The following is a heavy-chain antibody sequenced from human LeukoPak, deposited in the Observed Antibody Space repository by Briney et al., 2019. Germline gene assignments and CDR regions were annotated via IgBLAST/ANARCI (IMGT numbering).Heavy chain of an antibody. D-gene: IGHD3-3*01. CDR3: AKDPASGLYYYYGMDV. V-gene: IGHV3-30*02. Sequence: GGSLRLSCAASGFTFSSYGMHWVRQAPGKGLEWVAFIRYDGSNKYYADSVKGRFTISRDNSKNTLYLQMNSLRAEDTAVYYCAKDPASGLYYYYGMDVWGQGTTVTVSS. J-gene: IGHJ6*02. CDR2: IRYDGSNK. CDR1: GFTFSSYG.